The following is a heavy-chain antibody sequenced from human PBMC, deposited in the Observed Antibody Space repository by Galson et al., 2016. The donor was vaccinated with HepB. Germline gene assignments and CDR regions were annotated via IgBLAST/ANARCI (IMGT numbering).Heavy chain of an antibody. Sequence: SVKVSCKASGCTFTSYSFTTYAINWVRQAPGQELEWMGWISPYNGDTRYAQNLQGRVTMTTDTSTSTAYMELRNLRFDDTAVYYCARDPQYYFDYWGQGTLSPSPQ. V-gene: IGHV1-18*01. CDR3: ARDPQYYFDY. CDR2: ISPYNGDT. CDR1: GCTFTSYSFTTYA. J-gene: IGHJ4*02.